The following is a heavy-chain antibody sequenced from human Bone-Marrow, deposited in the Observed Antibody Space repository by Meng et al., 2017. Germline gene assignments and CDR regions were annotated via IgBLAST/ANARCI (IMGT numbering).Heavy chain of an antibody. CDR2: IKSKTDGGTT. CDR3: STGGYPTGADS. CDR1: GFTFSNAW. J-gene: IGHJ4*02. V-gene: IGHV3-15*01. D-gene: IGHD5-18*01. Sequence: GESLKISCAASGFTFSNAWMSWVRQAPGKGLEWVGRIKSKTDGGTTDYAAPVKGRFTISRDDSKNTLYLQMNSLKTDDTGVYYCSTGGYPTGADSWGQGALVTVSS.